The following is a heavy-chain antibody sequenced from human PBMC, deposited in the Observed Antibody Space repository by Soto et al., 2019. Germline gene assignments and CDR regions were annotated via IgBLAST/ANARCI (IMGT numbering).Heavy chain of an antibody. CDR2: ISWNSGGI. V-gene: IGHV3-9*01. CDR1: GFTFDDYA. J-gene: IGHJ4*01. D-gene: IGHD3-9*01. CDR3: AKSPHDILIGSAFDY. Sequence: EVQLVESGGGLVQPDRSLRLSCAASGFTFDDYAMHWVRQGPGKGLEWVSGISWNSGGIGYADSVKGRFTISRDNAKNSLYLQMDRLRPEDTAFYYCAKSPHDILIGSAFDYWGHRTLVTVSS.